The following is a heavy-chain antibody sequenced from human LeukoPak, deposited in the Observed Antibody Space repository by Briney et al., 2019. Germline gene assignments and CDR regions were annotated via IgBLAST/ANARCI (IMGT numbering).Heavy chain of an antibody. CDR1: GFTFSGSA. J-gene: IGHJ4*02. D-gene: IGHD6-13*01. CDR2: IRSKANSYAT. V-gene: IGHV3-73*01. Sequence: RSLRLSCAASGFTFSGSAMHWVRQASGKGLEWVGRIRSKANSYATAYAASVKGRFTISRDDSKNTAYLQMNSLKTEDTAVYYCTIAAAGTPLGVYWGQGTLVTVSS. CDR3: TIAAAGTPLGVY.